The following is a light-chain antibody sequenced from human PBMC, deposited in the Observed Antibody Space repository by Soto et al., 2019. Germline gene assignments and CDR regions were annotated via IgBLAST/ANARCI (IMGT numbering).Light chain of an antibody. Sequence: QSALTQPPSASGSPGQSVAISCTGTSSDVGAYIYVSWYQQHPGKATKLVIYEINKRPSGVPDRFSGSKSGNTASLTVSGLQVEDEADYYCSIYAGGNSVIFGGGTKLTVL. CDR3: SIYAGGNSVI. J-gene: IGLJ2*01. CDR1: SSDVGAYIY. V-gene: IGLV2-8*01. CDR2: EIN.